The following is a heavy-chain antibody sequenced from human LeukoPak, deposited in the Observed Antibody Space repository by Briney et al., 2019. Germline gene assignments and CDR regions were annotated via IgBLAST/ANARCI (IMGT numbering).Heavy chain of an antibody. Sequence: PSETLSPTCAVSGGSISSGGYSWSWIRQPPGKGLEWIGYIYHSGSTYYNPSLKSRVTISVDRSKNQFSLKLSSVTAADTAVYYCARNPGPWGQGTLVTVSS. CDR3: ARNPGP. V-gene: IGHV4-30-2*01. CDR1: GGSISSGGYS. CDR2: IYHSGST. J-gene: IGHJ5*02.